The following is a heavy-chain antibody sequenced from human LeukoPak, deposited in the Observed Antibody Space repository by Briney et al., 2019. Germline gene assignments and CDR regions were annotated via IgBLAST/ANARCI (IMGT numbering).Heavy chain of an antibody. J-gene: IGHJ4*02. V-gene: IGHV3-48*04. Sequence: GGSLRLSCADSGFTISTFGMNWVRQAPGKGLEWVSYINSNGESIYYAYSVNGRFTISRDNAKNSLYLQMNSLRAEDMAVYYCARGDWDFDYWGQGTLVTVSS. D-gene: IGHD1-26*01. CDR2: INSNGESI. CDR3: ARGDWDFDY. CDR1: GFTISTFG.